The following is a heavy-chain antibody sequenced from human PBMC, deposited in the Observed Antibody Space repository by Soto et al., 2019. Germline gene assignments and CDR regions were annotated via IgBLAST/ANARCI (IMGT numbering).Heavy chain of an antibody. Sequence: EVQLVESGGGLVKPGGSLRLSCAASGFTFSTYSMNWVRQAPGKGLEWVSSISSSSSYIYYADSVKGRFTISRDNAQKPLVPQMNSLGAEDTAGEYWAGVAYCCGGCYSAPGYWGQGTLVTVSS. J-gene: IGHJ4*02. CDR2: ISSSSSYI. CDR1: GFTFSTYS. V-gene: IGHV3-21*01. CDR3: AGVAYCCGGCYSAPGY. D-gene: IGHD2-21*02.